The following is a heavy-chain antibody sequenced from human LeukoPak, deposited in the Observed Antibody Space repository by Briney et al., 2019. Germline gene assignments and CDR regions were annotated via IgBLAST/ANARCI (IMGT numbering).Heavy chain of an antibody. CDR2: INPNSGGT. J-gene: IGHJ5*02. Sequence: EASVKVSCKASGYTFTSYGISWVRQAPGQGLEWMGWINPNSGGTNYAQKFQGRVTMTRDTSISTAYMELSRLRSDDTAVYYCARGLLEWFGWFDPWGQGTLVTVSS. CDR3: ARGLLEWFGWFDP. V-gene: IGHV1-2*02. CDR1: GYTFTSYG. D-gene: IGHD3-3*01.